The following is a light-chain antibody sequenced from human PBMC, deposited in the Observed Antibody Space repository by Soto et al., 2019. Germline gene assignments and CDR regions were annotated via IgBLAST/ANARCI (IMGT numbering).Light chain of an antibody. CDR1: QSVSRN. CDR2: GAS. Sequence: EVVMTQSPATLSVSPGERATLSCRASQSVSRNLAWYQQKPGQAPRLLTSGASTRATGIPARFSGSGSGTDFTLTISSLQSEDIAVYYCQQYINWPPLTFGGGTKVEIK. V-gene: IGKV3-15*01. CDR3: QQYINWPPLT. J-gene: IGKJ4*01.